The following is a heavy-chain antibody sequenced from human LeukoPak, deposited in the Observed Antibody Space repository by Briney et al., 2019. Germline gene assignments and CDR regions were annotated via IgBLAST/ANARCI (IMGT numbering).Heavy chain of an antibody. CDR2: IYPGDSET. D-gene: IGHD2-15*01. CDR1: GYSFTSYW. J-gene: IGHJ6*03. CDR3: ARQVGYCSGGSCYSVENYYYMDV. V-gene: IGHV5-51*01. Sequence: GESLKISCKGSGYSFTSYWIGWVRQMPGKGLEWMGIIYPGDSETRYSPSFQGQVTISADKSISTAYLQWSSLKASDTAMYYCARQVGYCSGGSCYSVENYYYMDVWGKGTTVTISS.